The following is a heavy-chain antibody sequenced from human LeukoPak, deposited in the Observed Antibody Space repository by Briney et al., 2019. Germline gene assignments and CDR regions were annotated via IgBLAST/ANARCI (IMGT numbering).Heavy chain of an antibody. Sequence: SETLSLTCTVSGGSISSYHWSWIRRPAGKGLEWIGRIYTSGSTNYNPSLKSRVTMSVDTSKNQFSLKLSSVTAADTAVYYCASSRIVGATIRDYWGQGTLVTVSS. CDR3: ASSRIVGATIRDY. D-gene: IGHD1-26*01. V-gene: IGHV4-4*07. CDR1: GGSISSYH. J-gene: IGHJ4*02. CDR2: IYTSGST.